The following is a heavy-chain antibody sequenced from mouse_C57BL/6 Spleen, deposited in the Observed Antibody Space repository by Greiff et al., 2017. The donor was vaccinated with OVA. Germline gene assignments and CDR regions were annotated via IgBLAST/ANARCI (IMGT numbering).Heavy chain of an antibody. J-gene: IGHJ4*01. CDR3: ARGDGFYYYAMDY. V-gene: IGHV3-6*01. Sequence: EVKLQESGPGLVKPSQSLSLTCSVTGYSITSGYYWNWIRQFPGNKLEWMGYISYDGSNNYNPSLKNRISITRDTSKNQFFLKLNSVTTEDTATYYCARGDGFYYYAMDYWGQVTSVTVAS. D-gene: IGHD2-3*01. CDR2: ISYDGSN. CDR1: GYSITSGYY.